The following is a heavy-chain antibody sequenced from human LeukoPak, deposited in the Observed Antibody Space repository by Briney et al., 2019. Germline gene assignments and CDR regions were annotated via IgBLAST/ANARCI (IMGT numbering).Heavy chain of an antibody. CDR3: AREGAAAEDVNWFDP. J-gene: IGHJ5*02. CDR2: INPNSGGT. D-gene: IGHD6-25*01. Sequence: ASVKVSCKASGYTFTGYYMHWVRQAPGQGLEWMGWINPNSGGTHYTQKFQDRVTMTRDTSISTAYMELSSLRSDDTAVYYCAREGAAAEDVNWFDPWGQGTLVTVSS. V-gene: IGHV1-2*02. CDR1: GYTFTGYY.